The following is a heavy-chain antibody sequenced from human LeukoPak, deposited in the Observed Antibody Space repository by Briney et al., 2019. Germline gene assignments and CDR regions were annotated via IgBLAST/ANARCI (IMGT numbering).Heavy chain of an antibody. J-gene: IGHJ3*02. V-gene: IGHV3-30-3*01. CDR2: MSSDGSRT. CDR1: GFTFSSFA. Sequence: GGSLRLSCAASGFTFSSFAIHWVRQAPGKGLQWVAVMSSDGSRTYYAEFVKGRFTISRDNPKNTLYLQVTSLRAEDTAVYYCARAAGQWQVQGGAFDIWGQGTMVTVSS. D-gene: IGHD6-19*01. CDR3: ARAAGQWQVQGGAFDI.